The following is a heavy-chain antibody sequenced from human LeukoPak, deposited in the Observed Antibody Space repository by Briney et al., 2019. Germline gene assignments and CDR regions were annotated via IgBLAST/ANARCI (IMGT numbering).Heavy chain of an antibody. Sequence: SETLSLTCTVSGGSISSSSYYWGWIRQPPGKGLEWIGSIYYSGSTYYNPSLKSRVTISVDTSKNQFSLKLSSVTAADTAVYYCAGELLSGEFDPWGQGTLVTVSS. V-gene: IGHV4-39*07. J-gene: IGHJ5*02. CDR1: GGSISSSSYY. D-gene: IGHD3-10*01. CDR3: AGELLSGEFDP. CDR2: IYYSGST.